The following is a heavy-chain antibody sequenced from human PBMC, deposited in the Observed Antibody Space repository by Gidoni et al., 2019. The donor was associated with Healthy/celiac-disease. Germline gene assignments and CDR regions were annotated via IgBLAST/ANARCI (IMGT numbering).Heavy chain of an antibody. V-gene: IGHV3-30*04. CDR1: GFTFSSYA. CDR2: ISYDGSNK. J-gene: IGHJ4*02. D-gene: IGHD3-22*01. Sequence: QVQLVESGGGVVQPGRSLRLSCAASGFTFSSYAMHWVRQAPGKGLEWVAVISYDGSNKYYADSVKGRFTISRDNSKNTLYLQMNSLRAEDTAVYYCARDGPKGVYDSIDYWGQGTLVTVSS. CDR3: ARDGPKGVYDSIDY.